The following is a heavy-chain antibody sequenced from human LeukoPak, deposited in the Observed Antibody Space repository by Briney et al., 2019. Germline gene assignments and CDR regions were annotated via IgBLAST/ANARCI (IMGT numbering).Heavy chain of an antibody. V-gene: IGHV1-69*04. J-gene: IGHJ4*02. CDR3: ARDRQHYDSSGYYPFDY. CDR2: IIPILGIA. Sequence: SVKVSCKASGGTFSSYAISWVRQAPGQGLEWMGRIIPILGIANYAQKFQGRVTITADKSTSTAYMELSSLRSEDTAVYYCARDRQHYDSSGYYPFDYWGQGTLVTVSS. D-gene: IGHD3-22*01. CDR1: GGTFSSYA.